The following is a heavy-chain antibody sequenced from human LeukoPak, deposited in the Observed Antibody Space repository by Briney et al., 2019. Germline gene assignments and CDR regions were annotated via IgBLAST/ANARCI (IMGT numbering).Heavy chain of an antibody. CDR2: ISPSGGST. D-gene: IGHD3-9*01. CDR3: ARASYDILTGYPHFDY. Sequence: ASVKVSCKASGYTFTSYYMHWVRQAPGQGLEWMGIISPSGGSTSYAQKFQGRVTMTRDTSTSTVYVELSSLRSEDTAVYYCARASYDILTGYPHFDYWGQGTLVTVSS. V-gene: IGHV1-46*01. CDR1: GYTFTSYY. J-gene: IGHJ4*02.